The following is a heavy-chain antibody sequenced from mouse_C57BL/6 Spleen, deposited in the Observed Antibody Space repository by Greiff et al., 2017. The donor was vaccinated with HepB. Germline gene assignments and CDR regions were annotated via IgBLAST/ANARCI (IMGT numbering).Heavy chain of an antibody. D-gene: IGHD1-1*01. J-gene: IGHJ3*01. V-gene: IGHV3-6*01. CDR3: ASSYED. CDR2: ISYDGSN. CDR1: GYSITSGYY. Sequence: EVQLQQSGPGLVKPSQSLSLTCSVTGYSITSGYYWNWIRQFPGNKLEWMGYISYDGSNNYNPSLKNRISITRDTSKNQFFLKLNSVTTEDTATYYCASSYEDWGQGTLVTVSA.